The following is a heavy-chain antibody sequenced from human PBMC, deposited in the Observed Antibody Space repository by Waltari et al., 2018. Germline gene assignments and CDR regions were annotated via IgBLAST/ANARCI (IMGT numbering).Heavy chain of an antibody. CDR3: ARDPSGLYYYYMDV. CDR2: TNPNSGGT. CDR1: GYTFTGYY. Sequence: QVQLVQSGAEVKKPGASVKVSCKASGYTFTGYYMHWVRQAPGQGLEWMGRTNPNSGGTNYAQKFQGRVTMTRDTSISTAYMELSRLRSDDTAVYYCARDPSGLYYYYMDVWGKGTTVTVSS. V-gene: IGHV1-2*06. J-gene: IGHJ6*03.